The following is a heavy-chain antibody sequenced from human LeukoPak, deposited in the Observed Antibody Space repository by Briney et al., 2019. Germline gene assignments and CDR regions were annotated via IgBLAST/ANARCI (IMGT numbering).Heavy chain of an antibody. D-gene: IGHD3-22*01. J-gene: IGHJ2*01. CDR3: ARDLGRSGIGVVIYWYFDL. Sequence: GRSLRLSCAASGFPFSSYSIRWVRQAPGKGLEWVAVISYDGSIKYYADSVKGRFTISRDNSKNTLLLQLNSLKAEDTAVYYCARDLGRSGIGVVIYWYFDLWGRGTLVTVSS. V-gene: IGHV3-30-3*01. CDR1: GFPFSSYS. CDR2: ISYDGSIK.